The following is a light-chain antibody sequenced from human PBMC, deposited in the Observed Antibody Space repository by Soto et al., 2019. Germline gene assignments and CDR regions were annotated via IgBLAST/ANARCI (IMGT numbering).Light chain of an antibody. Sequence: QSALTQPASVSGSPGQSITISCTGTSSDVGSYNLVSWYQQHPGKAPKLMIYEGSKRPSGVSNRFSGSKSGNTASLTISGVQAEDEADYYGCSYAGSSTSVVYGGGTKVTVL. J-gene: IGLJ2*01. CDR2: EGS. V-gene: IGLV2-23*01. CDR3: CSYAGSSTSVV. CDR1: SSDVGSYNL.